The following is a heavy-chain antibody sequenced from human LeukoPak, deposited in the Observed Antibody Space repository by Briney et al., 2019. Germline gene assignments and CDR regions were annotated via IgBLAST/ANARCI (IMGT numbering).Heavy chain of an antibody. CDR3: ARVHPQSGYFDY. CDR1: GFTFSSYG. Sequence: GGSLRLSCAASGFTFSSYGMHWVRQAPGKGLEWVAVIWYDGSNKYYADSVKGRLTISRDNSKNTLYLQMNSLRAEDTAVYYCARVHPQSGYFDYWGQGTLVTVSS. CDR2: IWYDGSNK. J-gene: IGHJ4*02. V-gene: IGHV3-33*01.